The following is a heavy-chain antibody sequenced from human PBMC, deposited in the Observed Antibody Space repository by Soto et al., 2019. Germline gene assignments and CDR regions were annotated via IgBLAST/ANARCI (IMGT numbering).Heavy chain of an antibody. D-gene: IGHD3-22*01. CDR2: ISAYNGNT. CDR3: ASPYYDSSGADDAFDI. Sequence: ASVKVSRKASGYTFTSYGISWVRQAPGQGLEWMGWISAYNGNTNYAQKLQGRVTMTTDTSTSTAYMELRSLRSDDTAVYYCASPYYDSSGADDAFDIWGQGTMVTVSS. J-gene: IGHJ3*02. V-gene: IGHV1-18*01. CDR1: GYTFTSYG.